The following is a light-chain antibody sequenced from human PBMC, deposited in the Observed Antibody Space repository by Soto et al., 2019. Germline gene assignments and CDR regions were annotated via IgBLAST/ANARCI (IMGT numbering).Light chain of an antibody. Sequence: EIVLTQSPGTLSLSPGERVTLSCRASQSVSSSYLAWYQQKPGQAPRLLIYGASSRATGIPDRFSGSGSGTDFTLTIRRLEPEDFAVYYCQQYGSSPRTFGQGTKVDIK. CDR1: QSVSSSY. CDR2: GAS. J-gene: IGKJ1*01. CDR3: QQYGSSPRT. V-gene: IGKV3-20*01.